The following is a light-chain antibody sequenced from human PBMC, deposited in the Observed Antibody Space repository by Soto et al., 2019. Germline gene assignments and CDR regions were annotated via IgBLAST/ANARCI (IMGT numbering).Light chain of an antibody. J-gene: IGLJ2*01. CDR2: ETN. CDR1: SSNIGKNY. CDR3: GTWDTSLTVVL. V-gene: IGLV1-51*02. Sequence: QSVLTQPPSVSAASGQKVTISRSGGSSNIGKNYVSWYQQLPGTAPKLLIYETNKRPSGIPDRFSGSKSGTSATLGISGLETGDEAHYYCGTWDTSLTVVLFGGGTKLTVL.